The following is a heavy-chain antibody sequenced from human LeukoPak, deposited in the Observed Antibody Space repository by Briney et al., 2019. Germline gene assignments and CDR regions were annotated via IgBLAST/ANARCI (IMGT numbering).Heavy chain of an antibody. CDR2: IKQDGSEK. CDR3: ASELRNYYYYYSGMDV. Sequence: GGSLRLSCAASGFTFSNYWMSWVRQAPGKGLEWVANIKQDGSEKYYVDSVKGRFTISRDNAKNSLYLEMNSLRAEDTAVYYCASELRNYYYYYSGMDVWGQGSTVTVSS. J-gene: IGHJ6*02. CDR1: GFTFSNYW. V-gene: IGHV3-7*01. D-gene: IGHD3-16*01.